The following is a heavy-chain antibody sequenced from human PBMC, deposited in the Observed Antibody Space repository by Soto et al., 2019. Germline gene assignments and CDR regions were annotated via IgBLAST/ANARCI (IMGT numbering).Heavy chain of an antibody. CDR2: IYHSGST. CDR1: GGSISSGGYS. CDR3: ARGLGYCSGGSCYPGNWFDP. J-gene: IGHJ5*02. D-gene: IGHD2-15*01. V-gene: IGHV4-30-2*01. Sequence: PSETLSLTCAVSGGSISSGGYSWSWIRQPPGKGLEWIGYIYHSGSTYYNPSLKSRVTISVDRSKNQFSLKLSSVTAADTAVYYCARGLGYCSGGSCYPGNWFDPWGQGTLVTVSS.